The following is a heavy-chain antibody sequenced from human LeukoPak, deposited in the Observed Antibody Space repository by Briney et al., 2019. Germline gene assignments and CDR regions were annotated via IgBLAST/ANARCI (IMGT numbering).Heavy chain of an antibody. CDR3: VRDNPRCCGVVPANIDDL. D-gene: IGHD2-21*02. J-gene: IGHJ5*02. CDR2: ILLDGSKE. CDR1: GFTFSRYG. V-gene: IGHV3-33*01. Sequence: PGGSLRLSCVASGFTFSRYGMHWVRQAPGKGLEWVAVILLDGSKEFYTDSVKGRFTISRDNSKNMLYLQMNSLRADDTAMYYCVRDNPRCCGVVPANIDDLWGQGTLVTVSS.